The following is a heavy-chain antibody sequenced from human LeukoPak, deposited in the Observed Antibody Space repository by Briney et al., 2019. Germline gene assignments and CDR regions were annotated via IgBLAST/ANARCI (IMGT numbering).Heavy chain of an antibody. V-gene: IGHV3-74*01. Sequence: GGSLRLSCEASAFTFSGNWMHWVRQAPGKGLVWVSRINGDGRTTYYADSVKGRFTISRDNAKNTVYLQMNSLRAEDTAVYYCARGIAGAWGFDYWGLGTLVTVSS. J-gene: IGHJ4*02. CDR3: ARGIAGAWGFDY. CDR2: INGDGRTT. CDR1: AFTFSGNW. D-gene: IGHD6-13*01.